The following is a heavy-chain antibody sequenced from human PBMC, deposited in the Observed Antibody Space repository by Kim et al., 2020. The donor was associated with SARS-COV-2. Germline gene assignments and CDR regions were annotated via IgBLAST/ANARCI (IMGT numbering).Heavy chain of an antibody. CDR3: TRVNPISGGWYDAFDI. V-gene: IGHV3-73*01. D-gene: IGHD6-19*01. CDR2: IKSKANSYAT. J-gene: IGHJ3*02. Sequence: GGSLRLSCAASGFTFSGSTMHWVRQASGKGLEWVGRIKSKANSYATAYAASGKGRFTISRDDSQNTAYLQMNSLKTEDTAVYYCTRVNPISGGWYDAFDIWGQGTMVTVSS. CDR1: GFTFSGST.